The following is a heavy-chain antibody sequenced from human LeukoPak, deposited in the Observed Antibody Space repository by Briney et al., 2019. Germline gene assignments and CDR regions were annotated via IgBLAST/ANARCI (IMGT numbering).Heavy chain of an antibody. CDR1: GFTFSNYW. J-gene: IGHJ3*02. V-gene: IGHV3-7*01. CDR3: ARDSMNRFGGFDI. D-gene: IGHD4-23*01. CDR2: IKQDRSEK. Sequence: PGGSLRLSCAASGFTFSNYWMSWVRQAPGKGLEWVANIKQDRSEKYYVDSVKGRFTISRDNAKNSLYLQMNSLRAEDTAVYYCARDSMNRFGGFDIWGQGTMVTVSS.